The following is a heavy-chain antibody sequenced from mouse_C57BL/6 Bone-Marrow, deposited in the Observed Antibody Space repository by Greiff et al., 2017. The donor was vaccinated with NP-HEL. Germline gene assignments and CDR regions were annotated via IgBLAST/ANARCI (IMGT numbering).Heavy chain of an antibody. CDR3: ASIYDGYLYAMDY. D-gene: IGHD2-3*01. CDR1: GYSITSGYY. J-gene: IGHJ4*01. Sequence: EVKLVESGPGLVKPSQSLSLTCSVTGYSITSGYYWNWIRQFPGNKLEWMGYISYDGSNNYNPSLKNRISITRDTSKNQFFLKLNSVTTEDTATYYCASIYDGYLYAMDYWGQGTSVTVSS. CDR2: ISYDGSN. V-gene: IGHV3-6*01.